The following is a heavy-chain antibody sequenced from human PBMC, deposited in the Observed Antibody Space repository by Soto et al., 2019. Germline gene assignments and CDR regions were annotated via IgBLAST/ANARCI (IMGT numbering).Heavy chain of an antibody. V-gene: IGHV3-30-3*01. CDR2: IPYDGSNK. J-gene: IGHJ6*02. CDR3: ASYCTNGVCPGYYYGMDV. D-gene: IGHD2-8*01. Sequence: GGSLRLSCAASGFTFSSYAMHWVRQAPGKGLEWVAVIPYDGSNKYYADSVKGRFTISRDNSKNTLYLQMNSLRAEDTAVYYCASYCTNGVCPGYYYGMDVWGQGTTVTVSS. CDR1: GFTFSSYA.